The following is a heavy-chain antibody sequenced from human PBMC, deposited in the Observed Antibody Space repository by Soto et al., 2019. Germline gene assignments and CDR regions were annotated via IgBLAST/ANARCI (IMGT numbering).Heavy chain of an antibody. J-gene: IGHJ6*02. CDR1: GFTFSAYW. CDR2: TNTDGTAT. Sequence: GSLRLSCAASGFTFSAYWVRWFLQAPGKGLVWVSRTNTDGTATTYADSVEGRFTISRDNAKNMLYLQMNSLRAEDTAVYYCTRGHYYGMDVWGQGTTVTVSS. CDR3: TRGHYYGMDV. V-gene: IGHV3-74*03.